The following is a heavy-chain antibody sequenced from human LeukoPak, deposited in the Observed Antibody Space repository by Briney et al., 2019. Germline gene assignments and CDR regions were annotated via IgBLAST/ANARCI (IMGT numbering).Heavy chain of an antibody. CDR2: ISAYNGNT. CDR1: GYTFTSCG. D-gene: IGHD3-22*01. J-gene: IGHJ4*02. V-gene: IGHV1-18*01. CDR3: ARARGYYYDSSGYQESDY. Sequence: GASVKVSCKASGYTFTSCGISWVRQAPGQGLEWMGWISAYNGNTNYAQKLQGRVTMTTDTSTSTAYMELRSLRSDDTAVYYCARARGYYYDSSGYQESDYWGQGTLVTVSS.